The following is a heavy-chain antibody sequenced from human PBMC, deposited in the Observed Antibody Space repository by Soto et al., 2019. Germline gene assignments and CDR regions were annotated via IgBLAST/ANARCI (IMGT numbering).Heavy chain of an antibody. V-gene: IGHV3-23*01. D-gene: IGHD1-26*01. CDR3: AKKSGPINTTPFYYYYYMDV. Sequence: ELQLLESGGGLVQPGGSLRLSCAASGFTFSSYGMTWVRQAPGKGLEWVSTIGGSGGSTHYTDSVKGRFTISRDNSKNTLYLQMNSLRAEDTAVYYCAKKSGPINTTPFYYYYYMDVWGKGTTVTVSS. CDR2: IGGSGGST. CDR1: GFTFSSYG. J-gene: IGHJ6*03.